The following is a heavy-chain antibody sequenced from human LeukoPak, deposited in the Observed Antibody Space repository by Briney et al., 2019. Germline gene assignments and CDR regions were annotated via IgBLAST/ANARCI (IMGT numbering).Heavy chain of an antibody. D-gene: IGHD5-18*01. CDR3: AKDVDTAMVFDY. CDR1: GFTFSSYG. Sequence: GGSLRLSCAASGFTFSSYGMHWVRQAPGKGLEWVAVISYDGSNKYYADSVKGRFTISRDNSKNTLYLQLNSLRAEDTAVYYCAKDVDTAMVFDYWGQGTLVTVSS. J-gene: IGHJ4*02. V-gene: IGHV3-30*18. CDR2: ISYDGSNK.